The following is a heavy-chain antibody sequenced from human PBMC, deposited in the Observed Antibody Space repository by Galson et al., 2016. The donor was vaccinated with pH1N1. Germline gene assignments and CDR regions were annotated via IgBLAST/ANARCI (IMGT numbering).Heavy chain of an antibody. CDR1: GFTFTSYW. CDR2: IKQDGSVI. V-gene: IGHV3-7*01. Sequence: SLRLSCAASGFTFTSYWMSWVRQAPGKGLEWVANIKQDGSVIHYMGSVKGRFTISRDNAKSSVYLQMNSLRAEDTAVYYCTRKIGADWGQGTLVTVSS. J-gene: IGHJ4*02. D-gene: IGHD3-22*01. CDR3: TRKIGAD.